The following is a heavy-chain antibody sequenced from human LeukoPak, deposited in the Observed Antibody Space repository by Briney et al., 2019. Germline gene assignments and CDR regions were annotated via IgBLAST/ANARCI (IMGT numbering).Heavy chain of an antibody. D-gene: IGHD6-19*01. Sequence: SETLSLTCNVSGGSIGGHTFYWDWLRQPPGKGLEWIATIYYNGNTFYNPSLKSRVAISIDMSKSQFSLHLSSVTAADTAIYYCARLTALAGHRGAFDIWGPGTMVTLSS. CDR1: GGSIGGHTFY. CDR2: IYYNGNT. V-gene: IGHV4-39*01. J-gene: IGHJ3*02. CDR3: ARLTALAGHRGAFDI.